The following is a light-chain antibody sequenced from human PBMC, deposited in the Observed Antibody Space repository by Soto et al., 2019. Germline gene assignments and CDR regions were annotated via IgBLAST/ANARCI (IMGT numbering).Light chain of an antibody. CDR3: RSYSSSSPYV. J-gene: IGLJ1*01. CDR2: DVS. Sequence: QPVLTQPASVSGSPGQSITISCTGTSSDVGGYNYVSWYQQYPGKAPKLMIYDVSNRPSGVSNRFSGSKSGNTASLTISGVPGEGEGCFYCRSYSSSSPYVFGTGTKLTVL. CDR1: SSDVGGYNY. V-gene: IGLV2-14*01.